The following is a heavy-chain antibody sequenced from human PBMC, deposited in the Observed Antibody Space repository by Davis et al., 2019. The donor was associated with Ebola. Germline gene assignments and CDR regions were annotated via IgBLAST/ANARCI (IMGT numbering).Heavy chain of an antibody. CDR2: FYYSGST. V-gene: IGHV4-39*01. Sequence: SETLSLTCTVSGGSISSSSYYWGWIRQPPGKGLEWIGSFYYSGSTYYNPSLKSRVTISVDTSKNQFSLKLSSVTAADTAVYYCARGPNYVWGSYRYPYWGQGTLVTVSS. CDR3: ARGPNYVWGSYRYPY. D-gene: IGHD3-16*02. CDR1: GGSISSSSYY. J-gene: IGHJ4*02.